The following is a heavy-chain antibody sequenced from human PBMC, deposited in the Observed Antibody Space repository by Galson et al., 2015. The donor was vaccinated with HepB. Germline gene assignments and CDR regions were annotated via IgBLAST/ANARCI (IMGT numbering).Heavy chain of an antibody. CDR1: GYSFTSYW. J-gene: IGHJ3*02. D-gene: IGHD2-2*01. V-gene: IGHV5-10-1*01. CDR2: IDPSDSYT. Sequence: QSEAEVKKPGESLRISCKGSGYSFTSYWISWVRQMPGKGLEWMGRIDPSDSYTNYSPSFQGHVTISADKSISTAYLQWSSLKASDTAMYYCARHRGLGYCSSTSCYGFSGAFDIWGQGTMDTVSS. CDR3: ARHRGLGYCSSTSCYGFSGAFDI.